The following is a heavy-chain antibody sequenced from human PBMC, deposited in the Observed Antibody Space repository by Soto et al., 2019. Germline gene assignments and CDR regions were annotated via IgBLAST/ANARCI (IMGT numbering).Heavy chain of an antibody. V-gene: IGHV4-61*01. CDR3: ARDFFDSSDYTTNWFDP. J-gene: IGHJ5*02. D-gene: IGHD3-22*01. CDR2: IYYSGST. Sequence: SETLSLTCTVSGGSVSSGSYYWSWIRQPPGKGLVCILYIYYSGSTYYNPSLKSRVTISVDKSKNQFSLKLIFVTAADAALYFCARDFFDSSDYTTNWFDPWGQGTLVTVSS. CDR1: GGSVSSGSYY.